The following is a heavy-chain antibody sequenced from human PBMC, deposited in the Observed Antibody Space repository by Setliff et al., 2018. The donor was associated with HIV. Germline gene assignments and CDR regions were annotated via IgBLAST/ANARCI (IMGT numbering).Heavy chain of an antibody. V-gene: IGHV4-39*01. D-gene: IGHD5-18*01. CDR2: IYYSGST. Sequence: SETLSLTCTVSGGSISSSTYYWGWIRQPPGKGLEWIGTIYYSGSTYYNPSLKSRLTISVDTSKNQFSLKLSSVTAADTAVYYCARRDGYSFGFYFDYWGQGTLVTSPQ. J-gene: IGHJ4*02. CDR1: GGSISSSTYY. CDR3: ARRDGYSFGFYFDY.